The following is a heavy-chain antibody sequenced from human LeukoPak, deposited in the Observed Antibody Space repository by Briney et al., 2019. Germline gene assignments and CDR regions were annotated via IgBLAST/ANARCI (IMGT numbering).Heavy chain of an antibody. CDR1: GGSFSGYY. D-gene: IGHD3-10*01. J-gene: IGHJ6*03. V-gene: IGHV4-34*01. Sequence: PSETLSLACAVYGGSFSGYYWSWIRQPPGKGLEWIGEINHSGSTNSNPSLKSRVTVSVDTSKNLFSLKLSSVTAADTAVYYCARVRRDYYGSGSYYTHYYYYYMDVWGKGTTVTISS. CDR2: INHSGST. CDR3: ARVRRDYYGSGSYYTHYYYYYMDV.